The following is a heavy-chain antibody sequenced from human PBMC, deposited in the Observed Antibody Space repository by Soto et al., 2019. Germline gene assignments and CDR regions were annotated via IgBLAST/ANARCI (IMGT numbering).Heavy chain of an antibody. D-gene: IGHD3-22*01. J-gene: IGHJ4*02. CDR1: GFTFSSYA. V-gene: IGHV3-64*01. Sequence: EVQLVESGGGLVQPGGSLRLSCAASGFTFSSYAMHWVRQAPGKGLEYVSAISSYGGSTYYANSVKGRFTISRDNSKNTLYLQMGSLRAEAMAVYCGARDPGSSGYYYFDYWGQGTLVTVSS. CDR2: ISSYGGST. CDR3: ARDPGSSGYYYFDY.